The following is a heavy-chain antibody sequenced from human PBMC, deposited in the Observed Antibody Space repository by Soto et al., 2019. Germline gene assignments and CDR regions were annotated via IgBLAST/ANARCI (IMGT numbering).Heavy chain of an antibody. J-gene: IGHJ5*02. CDR1: GNTLTRFD. V-gene: IGHV1-8*01. CDR3: ARTEVVYDILTGYYIPGWFDP. Sequence: ASVKVSWKASGNTLTRFDIKWGRQATGQRLERMGWMNPNSGNTGYAQTFKGRANMTRKTPISTAYMDLSSMRSEDTAVYYCARTEVVYDILTGYYIPGWFDPWGQGTLVTVSS. D-gene: IGHD3-9*01. CDR2: MNPNSGNT.